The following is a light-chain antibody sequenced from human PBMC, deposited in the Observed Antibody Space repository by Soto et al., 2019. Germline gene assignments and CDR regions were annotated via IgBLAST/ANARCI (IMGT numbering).Light chain of an antibody. CDR3: QSYDSSLGGVV. Sequence: QSVLTQPPSVSGAPGQRVTISCTGSSSNIGAGYDVHWYQQLPGTAPKLLIYGNSNRPSGVPDRFSGSKSGTSASLAITGLQAEDEADYYGQSYDSSLGGVVFGGGTKLT. J-gene: IGLJ2*01. V-gene: IGLV1-40*01. CDR1: SSNIGAGYD. CDR2: GNS.